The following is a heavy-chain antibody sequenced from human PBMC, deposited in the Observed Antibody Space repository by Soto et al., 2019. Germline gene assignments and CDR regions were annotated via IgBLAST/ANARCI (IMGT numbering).Heavy chain of an antibody. D-gene: IGHD1-26*01. CDR1: ADTMTTS. J-gene: IGHJ6*02. Sequence: GSVGLSCASSADTMTTSMTCFRRAPGKRLEWVSSFRGDGINTYYADSVKGRFTFSRDNSKNTVYLQMDNLRVEDTAVYHCAKGPLVGANYKFYDMDVWGQGTTVTVSS. CDR2: FRGDGINT. V-gene: IGHV3-23*01. CDR3: AKGPLVGANYKFYDMDV.